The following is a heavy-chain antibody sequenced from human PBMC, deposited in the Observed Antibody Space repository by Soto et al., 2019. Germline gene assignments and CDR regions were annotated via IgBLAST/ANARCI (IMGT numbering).Heavy chain of an antibody. V-gene: IGHV4-39*01. Sequence: QLQLQESGPGLVKPSETLSLTCTVSGGSISSSSYYWGWIRQPPGKGLEWIGSIYYSGSTYYNPSLKSRVTISVDTSKNQFSLKLSSVTAADTAVYYCARQAPEYYYDSSLYYFDYWGQGTLVTVSS. CDR1: GGSISSSSYY. J-gene: IGHJ4*02. D-gene: IGHD3-22*01. CDR3: ARQAPEYYYDSSLYYFDY. CDR2: IYYSGST.